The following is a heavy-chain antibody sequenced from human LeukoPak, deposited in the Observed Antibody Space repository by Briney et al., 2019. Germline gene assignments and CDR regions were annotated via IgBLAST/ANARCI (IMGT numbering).Heavy chain of an antibody. CDR2: IKQDGSEK. J-gene: IGHJ4*02. CDR3: ARAQFGVVIPVDY. Sequence: PGGSLRLSCAASGFTFSSYWMSWVRQAPGKGLEWVANIKQDGSEKYYVDSVKGRFTISGDNAKNSLYLQMNSLRAEDTAVYYCARAQFGVVIPVDYWGQGTLVTVSS. D-gene: IGHD3-3*01. CDR1: GFTFSSYW. V-gene: IGHV3-7*01.